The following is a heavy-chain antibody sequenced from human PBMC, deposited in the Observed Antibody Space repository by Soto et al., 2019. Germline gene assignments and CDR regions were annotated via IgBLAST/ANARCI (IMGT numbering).Heavy chain of an antibody. J-gene: IGHJ6*03. D-gene: IGHD6-6*01. CDR1: GFTVSSNY. V-gene: IGHV3-66*01. CDR3: ARESGRGAAHTNYMYV. Sequence: EVQLVESGGGLVQPGGSLRLSCAASGFTVSSNYMRWVSQAPGKGLAWVSVIYSGGSTFYADSVKGRFTISRDNSKNTVYLQMNSLRAEDAGVYYCARESGRGAAHTNYMYVWGKGTTVTVS. CDR2: IYSGGST.